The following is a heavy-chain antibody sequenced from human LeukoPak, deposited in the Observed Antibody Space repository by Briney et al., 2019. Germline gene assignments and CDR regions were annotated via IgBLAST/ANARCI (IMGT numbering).Heavy chain of an antibody. CDR1: GYTFTSYY. Sequence: GASVKVSCKASGYTFTSYYMHWVRQAPGQGLEWMGIINPSGGSTSYAQKFQGRVTMTRDMSTSTVYMELSSLRSEDTAVYYCARVGPRGYSGYDPDPPQVKEFDYWGQGTLVTVSS. V-gene: IGHV1-46*01. J-gene: IGHJ4*02. D-gene: IGHD5-12*01. CDR2: INPSGGST. CDR3: ARVGPRGYSGYDPDPPQVKEFDY.